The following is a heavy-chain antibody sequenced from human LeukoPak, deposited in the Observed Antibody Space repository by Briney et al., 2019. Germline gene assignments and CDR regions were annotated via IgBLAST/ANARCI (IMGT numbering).Heavy chain of an antibody. CDR1: GFTFSAYA. CDR3: SSESRY. CDR2: ISSTSTYI. V-gene: IGHV3-21*01. J-gene: IGHJ4*02. D-gene: IGHD3-22*01. Sequence: PGGSLGLSCEASGFTFSAYAMTWVRQAPGKGLEWVSSISSTSTYISYADSVKGRFTISRDNAKNSLYLQMNSLRAEDTAVYYCSSESRYWGQGTLVIVSS.